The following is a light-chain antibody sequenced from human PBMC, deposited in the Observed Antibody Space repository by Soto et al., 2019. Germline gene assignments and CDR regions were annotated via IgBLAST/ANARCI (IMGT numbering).Light chain of an antibody. CDR1: QNINSH. Sequence: DIQMTQSPSSLSASLGDRVTITCRASQNINSHLNWYQQKPGKAPKVLIYAASRLQSGVPSRFSGSGSGTEFTLTISSLEPEDFATYYCHQSHITTLFTFGKGTKLEIK. CDR3: HQSHITTLFT. V-gene: IGKV1-39*01. CDR2: AAS. J-gene: IGKJ2*01.